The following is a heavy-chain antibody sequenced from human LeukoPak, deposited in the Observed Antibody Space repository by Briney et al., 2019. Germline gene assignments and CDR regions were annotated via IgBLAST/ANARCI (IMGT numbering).Heavy chain of an antibody. CDR2: IYSGGST. Sequence: GGSLRLSCAASGFTVSSNYMSWVRQAPGKGLEWVSVIYSGGSTYYADSVKGRFTTPRDISKNTLYLQMNSLRAEDTAVYYCASVNGDGAEYFQHWGQGTLITVSS. CDR1: GFTVSSNY. J-gene: IGHJ1*01. CDR3: ASVNGDGAEYFQH. D-gene: IGHD2-21*01. V-gene: IGHV3-53*01.